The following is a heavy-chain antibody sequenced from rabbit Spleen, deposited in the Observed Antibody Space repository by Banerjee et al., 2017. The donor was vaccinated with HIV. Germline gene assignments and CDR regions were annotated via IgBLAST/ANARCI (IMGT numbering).Heavy chain of an antibody. Sequence: QSLEESGGDLVKPGASLTLTCIASGVSFSGSSYMCWVRQAPGKGLEWIACIDTGSSGFTYFATWAKGRFTISKTSSTTVTLQMTSLTAADTATYFCARGVASNLWGQGTLVTVS. CDR3: ARGVASNL. V-gene: IGHV1S40*01. J-gene: IGHJ4*01. CDR2: IDTGSSGFT. CDR1: GVSFSGSSY. D-gene: IGHD6-1*01.